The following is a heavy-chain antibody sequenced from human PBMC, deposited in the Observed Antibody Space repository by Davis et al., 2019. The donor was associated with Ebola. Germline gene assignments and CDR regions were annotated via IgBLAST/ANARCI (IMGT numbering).Heavy chain of an antibody. V-gene: IGHV4-59*12. CDR1: GGSISSYS. J-gene: IGHJ6*02. D-gene: IGHD3-16*01. Sequence: MPGGSLRLSCTVSGGSISSYSWSWIRQPPGKGLEWIGYIYHSGSTYYNPSLKSRVTISVDRSKNQFSLKLSSVTAADTAVYYCASSLKGGYYYGMDVWGQGTTVTVSS. CDR2: IYHSGST. CDR3: ASSLKGGYYYGMDV.